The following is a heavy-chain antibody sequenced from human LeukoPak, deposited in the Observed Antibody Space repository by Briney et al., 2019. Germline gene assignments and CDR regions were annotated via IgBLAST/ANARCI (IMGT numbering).Heavy chain of an antibody. V-gene: IGHV3-7*01. CDR3: ARDTLNSGPEWLLATYFDY. CDR1: GFTFSSYW. D-gene: IGHD3-3*01. Sequence: PGGSPRLSCAASGFTFSSYWMSWVRQAPGKGLEWVANIKQDGSEKYYVDSVKGRFTISRDNAKNSLYLQMNSLRAEDTAVYYCARDTLNSGPEWLLATYFDYWGQGTLVTVSS. CDR2: IKQDGSEK. J-gene: IGHJ4*02.